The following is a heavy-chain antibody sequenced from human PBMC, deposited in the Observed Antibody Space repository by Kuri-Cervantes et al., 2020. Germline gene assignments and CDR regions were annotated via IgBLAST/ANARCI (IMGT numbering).Heavy chain of an antibody. Sequence: SETLSLICAVYGGSFSGYYWNWIRQPPGKGLEWIGEINHSGSTNYNPSLKSRVTISIDTSKNQFSLKLSSVTAADTAVYYCARVVGYSSSWTFDYYYYMDVWGKGTTVTVSS. CDR2: INHSGST. CDR1: GGSFSGYY. D-gene: IGHD6-13*01. V-gene: IGHV4-34*01. J-gene: IGHJ6*03. CDR3: ARVVGYSSSWTFDYYYYMDV.